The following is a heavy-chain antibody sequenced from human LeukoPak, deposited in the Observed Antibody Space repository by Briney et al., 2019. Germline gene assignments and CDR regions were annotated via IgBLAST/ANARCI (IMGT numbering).Heavy chain of an antibody. J-gene: IGHJ4*02. CDR1: GFTFSSYN. Sequence: PGGSLRLSCAASGFTFSSYNLNWVRQAPGKGLEWVSYISTSSGTIFYADSVKGRFTISRDNARNSLYLQMNSLRAEDTAVYYCATESGTYSGTCFDYWGQGNLVTVSS. CDR3: ATESGTYSGTCFDY. D-gene: IGHD1-26*01. CDR2: ISTSSGTI. V-gene: IGHV3-48*01.